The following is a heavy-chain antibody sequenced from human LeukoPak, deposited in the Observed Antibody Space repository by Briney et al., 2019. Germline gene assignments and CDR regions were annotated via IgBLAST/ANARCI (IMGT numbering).Heavy chain of an antibody. J-gene: IGHJ4*02. CDR1: GFTFSSYG. D-gene: IGHD3-10*01. V-gene: IGHV3-30*02. CDR2: IRYDGSNK. CDR3: AKDHPQVRGVIDY. Sequence: GGSLGLSCAASGFTFSSYGMHWVRQAPGKGLEWVAFIRYDGSNKYYADSVKGRFTISRDNSKNTLYLQMNSLRAEDTAVYYCAKDHPQVRGVIDYWGQGTLVTVSS.